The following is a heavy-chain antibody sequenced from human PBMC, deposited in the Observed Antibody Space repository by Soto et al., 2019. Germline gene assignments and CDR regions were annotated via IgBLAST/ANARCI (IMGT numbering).Heavy chain of an antibody. CDR3: ARRVAVADRMLDAFDI. V-gene: IGHV1-18*01. Sequence: ASVKVSCKASGYTFTSYGISWVRQAPGQGLEWMGWISAYNGNTNYAQKLQGRVTMTTDTSTSTAYMELRSLRSDDTAVYYCARRVAVADRMLDAFDIWGQGTMVTV. CDR1: GYTFTSYG. CDR2: ISAYNGNT. D-gene: IGHD6-19*01. J-gene: IGHJ3*02.